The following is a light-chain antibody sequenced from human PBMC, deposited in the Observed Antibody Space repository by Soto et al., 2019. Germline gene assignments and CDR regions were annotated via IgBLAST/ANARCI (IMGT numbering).Light chain of an antibody. V-gene: IGKV1-17*01. Sequence: DIQMTQSASSLSASVGDRVTITCRASQGSRKDLGWYHQKPGKAPKRLIYAASSLQSRVPSRVSGSGSGTDFSLTISSLHPEDFATYCCLQHKSYSPTFGRGTKVEIK. CDR1: QGSRKD. CDR2: AAS. CDR3: LQHKSYSPT. J-gene: IGKJ1*01.